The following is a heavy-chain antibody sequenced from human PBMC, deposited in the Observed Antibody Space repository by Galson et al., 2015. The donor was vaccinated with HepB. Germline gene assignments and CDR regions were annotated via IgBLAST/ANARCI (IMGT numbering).Heavy chain of an antibody. CDR3: ARAAGWFDP. Sequence: SLRLSCAASGFIFNDFYMTWIRQAPGKGLEWVPHISSSGSTDYADSVKGRFTISRDNAKNSLYLQMNSLRVEDTAVYYCARAAGWFDPWGPGTQVTVSS. CDR2: ISSSGST. D-gene: IGHD3-10*01. CDR1: GFIFNDFY. J-gene: IGHJ5*02. V-gene: IGHV3-11*01.